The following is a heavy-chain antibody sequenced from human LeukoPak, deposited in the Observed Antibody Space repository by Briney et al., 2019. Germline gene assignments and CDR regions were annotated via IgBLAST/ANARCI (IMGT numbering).Heavy chain of an antibody. CDR1: GVSFSDYY. J-gene: IGHJ4*02. V-gene: IGHV4-34*01. Sequence: TETLSLTCAVCGVSFSDYYWTWIRQAPGKGLEWIGAINRADYNPSLKSRVTISVDTSKNQFSLKLTSVTAADTGVYYCARGSSHFDKWGEGTLVSV. CDR2: INRA. CDR3: ARGSSHFDK.